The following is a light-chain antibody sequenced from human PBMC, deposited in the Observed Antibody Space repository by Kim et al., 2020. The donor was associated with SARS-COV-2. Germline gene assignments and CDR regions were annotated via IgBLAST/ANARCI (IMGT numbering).Light chain of an antibody. CDR2: SNN. CDR1: SSNIGSNT. J-gene: IGLJ2*01. V-gene: IGLV1-44*01. CDR3: AAWDDSLNGPVV. Sequence: QSVLTQPPSASGTPGQRVTISCSGSSSNIGSNTVNWYQQLPGTAPKLLIYSNNQRPSGVPDRFSGSKSGTSASLAISGLQSEDEADYYCAAWDDSLNGPVVFVGGTQLTVL.